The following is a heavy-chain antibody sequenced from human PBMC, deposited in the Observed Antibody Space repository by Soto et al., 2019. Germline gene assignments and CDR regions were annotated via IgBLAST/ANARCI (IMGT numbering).Heavy chain of an antibody. J-gene: IGHJ3*02. CDR1: GFSLITTGAG. Sequence: ITLKESGPTLVQPTQTLTLTCSFSGFSLITTGAGVGWIRQPPGKAPEWLALIYWDGEKRYSPALKSRLTITKDSSKNQVVLTMTNMDPVDTATYYCARRQSSMIRGANAFDIWGQGTFLSVSS. CDR3: ARRQSSMIRGANAFDI. CDR2: IYWDGEK. V-gene: IGHV2-5*02. D-gene: IGHD3-10*01.